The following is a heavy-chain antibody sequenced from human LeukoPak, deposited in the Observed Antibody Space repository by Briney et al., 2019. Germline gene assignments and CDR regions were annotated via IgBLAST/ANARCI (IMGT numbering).Heavy chain of an antibody. Sequence: GASVKVSCKASGYTFTGYYMHWVRQAPGQGLERMGIINPSGGSTSYAQKFQGRVTMTRDTSTSTVYMELSSLRSEDTAVYYCARGIRKDYDFWSGLDYWGQGTLVTVSS. J-gene: IGHJ4*02. CDR2: INPSGGST. CDR1: GYTFTGYY. V-gene: IGHV1-46*01. D-gene: IGHD3-3*01. CDR3: ARGIRKDYDFWSGLDY.